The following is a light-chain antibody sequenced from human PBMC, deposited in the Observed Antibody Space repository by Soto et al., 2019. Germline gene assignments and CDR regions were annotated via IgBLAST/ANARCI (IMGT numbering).Light chain of an antibody. CDR3: SSYTSSSPWV. Sequence: QSVLTQPPSVSGAPRQRVTISCTGSSSNIGAGYDVHWYQQLPGTAPKLLIYGNSNRPSGVPDRFSGSKSGTTASLAITGLQAEVEADYSCSSYTSSSPWVFGTGTNVTVL. CDR2: GNS. CDR1: SSNIGAGYD. V-gene: IGLV1-40*01. J-gene: IGLJ1*01.